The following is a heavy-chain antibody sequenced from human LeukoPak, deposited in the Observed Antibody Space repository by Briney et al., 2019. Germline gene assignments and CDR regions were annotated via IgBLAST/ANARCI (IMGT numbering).Heavy chain of an antibody. V-gene: IGHV3-73*01. Sequence: GGSLRLSCAASGFSFSGSAMHWVRQASGKGLEWVGRIRSKSNSYATAHGASVKGRFTISRDELKNTAYLQMNSLETEDTAVYYCTRQEEPSALIDHWGQGTLVTVSS. J-gene: IGHJ4*02. CDR3: TRQEEPSALIDH. D-gene: IGHD1-14*01. CDR2: IRSKSNSYAT. CDR1: GFSFSGSA.